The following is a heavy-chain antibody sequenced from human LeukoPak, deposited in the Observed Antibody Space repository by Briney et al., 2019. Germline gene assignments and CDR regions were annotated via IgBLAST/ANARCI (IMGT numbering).Heavy chain of an antibody. CDR1: GYIFTSYY. D-gene: IGHD6-6*01. CDR2: INPNSGGT. CDR3: ARELDPPSADAFDI. V-gene: IGHV1-2*02. Sequence: GASVKVSCKASGYIFTSYYMHWVRQAPGQGLEWMGWINPNSGGTNYAQKFQGRVTMTRDTSISTAYMELSSLRSEDTAVYYCARELDPPSADAFDIWGQGTMVTVSS. J-gene: IGHJ3*02.